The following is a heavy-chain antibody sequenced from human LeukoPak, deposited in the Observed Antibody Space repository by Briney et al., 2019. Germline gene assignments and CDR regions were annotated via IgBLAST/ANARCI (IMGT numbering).Heavy chain of an antibody. D-gene: IGHD6-13*01. J-gene: IGHJ4*02. CDR1: GFIFSNYG. Sequence: MPGGSLRLSRAASGFIFSNYGMSWVRQAPGKGLEWVSSISFSSTHIYYADSIQGRFTISRDNAKNSLYLQMNSLRAEDTAVYYCARSRLEDSSSWNWGQGTLVTVSS. V-gene: IGHV3-21*01. CDR2: ISFSSTHI. CDR3: ARSRLEDSSSWN.